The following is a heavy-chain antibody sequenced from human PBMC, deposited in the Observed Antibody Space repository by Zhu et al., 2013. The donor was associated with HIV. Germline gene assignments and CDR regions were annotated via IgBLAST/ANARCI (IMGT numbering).Heavy chain of an antibody. D-gene: IGHD6-19*01. V-gene: IGHV1-69*06. Sequence: QVQLVQSGAEVKKPGSSVKVSCKASGGTFSSYAISWVRQAPGQGLEWMGGIIPIFGTANYAQKFQGRVTITADKSTSTAYMELSSLRSEDTAVYYCARDFPASSGWYRFCAFDIWGQGTMVTVSS. CDR3: ARDFPASSGWYRFCAFDI. J-gene: IGHJ3*02. CDR2: IIPIFGTA. CDR1: GGTFSSYA.